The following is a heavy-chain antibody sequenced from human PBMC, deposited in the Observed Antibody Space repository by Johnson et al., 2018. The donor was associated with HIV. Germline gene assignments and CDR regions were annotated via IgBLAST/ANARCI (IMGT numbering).Heavy chain of an antibody. Sequence: QVQLVESGGGVVQPGRSLRLSCAASGFTFSSYAMHWVRQAPGKGLEWVAVISYDGSNKYYADSVKGRFTISRDNSKNTLYLQMNSLRAGDTAVYYCARSPGWHAFDIWGQGTMVTVSS. J-gene: IGHJ3*02. CDR3: ARSPGWHAFDI. CDR2: ISYDGSNK. CDR1: GFTFSSYA. V-gene: IGHV3-30*04. D-gene: IGHD2-15*01.